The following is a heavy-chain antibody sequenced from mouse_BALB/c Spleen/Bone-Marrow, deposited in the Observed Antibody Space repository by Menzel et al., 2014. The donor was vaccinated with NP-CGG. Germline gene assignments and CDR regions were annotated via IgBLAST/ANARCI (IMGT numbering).Heavy chain of an antibody. CDR1: GFTFSSFG. J-gene: IGHJ2*01. CDR2: ISSGSSTI. Sequence: VQLQQSGGGLVQPGGSRKLSCAASGFTFSSFGMHWVRQAPEKGLEWVAYISSGSSTIYYADTVKGRFTISRDNPKNTLFLQMTSLRSEDTATYYCARDVPLYDVGYFDYWGQGTTLTVSS. V-gene: IGHV5-17*02. CDR3: ARDVPLYDVGYFDY. D-gene: IGHD2-14*01.